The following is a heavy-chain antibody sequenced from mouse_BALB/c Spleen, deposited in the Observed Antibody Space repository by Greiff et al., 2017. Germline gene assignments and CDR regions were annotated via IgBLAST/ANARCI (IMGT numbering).Heavy chain of an antibody. CDR1: GFTFSSFG. CDR2: ISSGSSTI. J-gene: IGHJ3*01. V-gene: IGHV5-17*02. CDR3: ARERAPMITTVFAY. D-gene: IGHD2-4*01. Sequence: DVMLVESGGGLVQPGGSRKLSCAASGFTFSSFGMHWVRQAPEKGLEWVAYISSGSSTIYYADTVKGRFTISRDNPKNTLFLQMTSLRSEDTAMYYCARERAPMITTVFAYWGQGTLVTVSA.